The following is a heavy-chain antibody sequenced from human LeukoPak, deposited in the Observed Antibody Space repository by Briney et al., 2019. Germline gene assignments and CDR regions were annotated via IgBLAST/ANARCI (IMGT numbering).Heavy chain of an antibody. CDR3: ARGRITIFGVVTNLDY. J-gene: IGHJ4*02. V-gene: IGHV4-34*01. CDR1: GGSFSGYY. D-gene: IGHD3-3*01. Sequence: SETLSLTCAVYGGSFSGYYWSWIRQPPVKGLEWIGEINHSGSTNYNPSLKSRVTISVDTSKNQFSLKLSSVTAADTAVYYCARGRITIFGVVTNLDYWGQGTLVTVSS. CDR2: INHSGST.